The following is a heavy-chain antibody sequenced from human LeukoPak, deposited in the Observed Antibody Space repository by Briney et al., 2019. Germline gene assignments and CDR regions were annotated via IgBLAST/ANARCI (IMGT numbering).Heavy chain of an antibody. J-gene: IGHJ4*02. D-gene: IGHD3-10*01. CDR1: GYSISSGYD. Sequence: SETLSLTCTVSGYSISSGYDWGWIRQPPGKGLEWIGSVYHSGSTYYNPSLKSRVTMSVDTSKNQFSLKVTSVTAADTAVYYCARGGTFGETTDYWGQGTPVTVSS. V-gene: IGHV4-38-2*02. CDR2: VYHSGST. CDR3: ARGGTFGETTDY.